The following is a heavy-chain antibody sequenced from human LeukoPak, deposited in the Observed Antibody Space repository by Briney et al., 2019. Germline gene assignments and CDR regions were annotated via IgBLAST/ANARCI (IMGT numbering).Heavy chain of an antibody. Sequence: ARSLRLSCAASGFTFDNYAMHWVRQAPGKGLEWVSGISWNTGGIGYADSVKGRFTISRDNAKNSLYLQMNSLRAEDMALYYCAKDEFVASAFTGAFDIWGQGTMVTVSS. CDR3: AKDEFVASAFTGAFDI. J-gene: IGHJ3*02. CDR2: ISWNTGGI. D-gene: IGHD2-8*02. V-gene: IGHV3-9*03. CDR1: GFTFDNYA.